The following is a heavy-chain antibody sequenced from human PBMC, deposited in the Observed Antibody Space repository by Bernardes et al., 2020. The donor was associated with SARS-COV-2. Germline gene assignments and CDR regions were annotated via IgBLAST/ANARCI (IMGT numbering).Heavy chain of an antibody. J-gene: IGHJ4*02. V-gene: IGHV3-23*01. CDR3: AKDPGGQQDS. CDR1: GFIFSTYV. D-gene: IGHD6-13*01. Sequence: GGSLRLSCAASGFIFSTYVMTWVRQAPGKGLEWVSSISGSGGSTYYADSVKGRFTISRDSSKNTLSLLINSLRAEDTAIYYCAKDPGGQQDSWGQGTLVTVSS. CDR2: ISGSGGST.